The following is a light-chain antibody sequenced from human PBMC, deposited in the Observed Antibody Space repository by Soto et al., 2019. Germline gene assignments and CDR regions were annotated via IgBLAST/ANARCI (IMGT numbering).Light chain of an antibody. J-gene: IGKJ5*01. CDR1: QSIAGY. CDR2: DTS. V-gene: IGKV3-11*01. Sequence: EIVVTQSPATLSLSPGERATLSCRASQSIAGYLAWYQKKPGQAPRLIIYDTSNRVTGVIARFRGSGSGTGFTISLISLEPEDLAVYYCQQRSNWPAITFGQGTRLEI. CDR3: QQRSNWPAIT.